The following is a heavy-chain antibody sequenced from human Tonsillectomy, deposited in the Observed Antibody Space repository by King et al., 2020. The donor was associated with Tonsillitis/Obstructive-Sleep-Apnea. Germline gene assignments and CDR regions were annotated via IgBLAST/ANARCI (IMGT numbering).Heavy chain of an antibody. D-gene: IGHD3-10*01. Sequence: VQLVESGGGLVQPGGSLRLSCAASGFTFSSYWMHWVRQAPGKGLVWVSRINSDGSSTSYADSVKGRFTISRDNAKNTLYLQMNSLRAEDTAVYYCARGPPNYGSGSRNMRDYYMDVWGKGTTVTVSS. CDR3: ARGPPNYGSGSRNMRDYYMDV. J-gene: IGHJ6*03. V-gene: IGHV3-74*01. CDR1: GFTFSSYW. CDR2: INSDGSST.